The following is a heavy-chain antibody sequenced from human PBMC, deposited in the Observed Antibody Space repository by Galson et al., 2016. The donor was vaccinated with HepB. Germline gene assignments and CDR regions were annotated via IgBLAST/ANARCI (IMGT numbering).Heavy chain of an antibody. V-gene: IGHV5-10-1*01. J-gene: IGHJ4*02. D-gene: IGHD4-17*01. CDR1: GYSFTTNW. Sequence: QSGAEVKEPGESLRISCKGSGYSFTTNWINWVRQMPGEGLEWMGKIDPRDSYTNYSPSFQGHVTITAAKSTVTAYLHWNSLKASDTAMSYCASPQLNYGFSPFDYWGQGTLVIVSS. CDR3: ASPQLNYGFSPFDY. CDR2: IDPRDSYT.